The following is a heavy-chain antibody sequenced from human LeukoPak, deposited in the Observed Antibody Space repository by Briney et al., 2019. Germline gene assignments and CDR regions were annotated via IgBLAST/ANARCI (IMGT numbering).Heavy chain of an antibody. J-gene: IGHJ4*02. D-gene: IGHD2-15*01. CDR3: ARDCSGGSCHLDY. Sequence: ASVKVSCKTSGHTFTRYGISWVRQAPGQGLEWMGWISGYNGNTNYAQKFQGRVNMTTDTSTSTAYMELRSLRSDDTAVYYCARDCSGGSCHLDYWGQGTLVTVPS. CDR2: ISGYNGNT. V-gene: IGHV1-18*04. CDR1: GHTFTRYG.